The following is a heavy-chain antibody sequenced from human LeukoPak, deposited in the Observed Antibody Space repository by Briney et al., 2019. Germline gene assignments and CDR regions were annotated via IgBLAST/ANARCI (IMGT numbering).Heavy chain of an antibody. D-gene: IGHD3-22*01. CDR2: IYYSGST. CDR3: ARTVRDYYDSSGNYYYYMDV. Sequence: SETLSLTCSVSGVSISSSNSYWSWIRQPPGKGLEWIGYIYYSGSTNYNPSLKSRVTISVDTSKNQFSLKLSSVTAAGTAVYYCARTVRDYYDSSGNYYYYMDVWGKGTTVTISS. J-gene: IGHJ6*03. CDR1: GVSISSSNSY. V-gene: IGHV4-61*01.